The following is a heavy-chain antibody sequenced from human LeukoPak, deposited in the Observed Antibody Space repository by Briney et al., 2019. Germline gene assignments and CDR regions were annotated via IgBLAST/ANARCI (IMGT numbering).Heavy chain of an antibody. J-gene: IGHJ5*02. V-gene: IGHV3-23*01. CDR2: ISADGGAT. CDR3: ARGPHNRGGRFSWFDP. D-gene: IGHD2-15*01. Sequence: SGGSLRLPCAASRFDFTTSAMNWVRQAPGDRLEWVSGISADGGATYYVDSVKGRFTISRDNSKRTLYLQMNGLRAEDTAFYYCARGPHNRGGRFSWFDPWGQGTLVTVSS. CDR1: RFDFTTSA.